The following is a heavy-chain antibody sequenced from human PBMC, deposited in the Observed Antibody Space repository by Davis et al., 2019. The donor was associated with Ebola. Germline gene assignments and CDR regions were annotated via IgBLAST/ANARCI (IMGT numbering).Heavy chain of an antibody. J-gene: IGHJ4*02. CDR3: ARQGGGSGRLTSFDY. D-gene: IGHD1-26*01. Sequence: GESLKISCKGSGYYFTSYWISWVRQMPGRGLEWMGRIDPSDSKTDYSPSFQGQVTLSADKSFATAYLQWRSLKASDTAMYYCARQGGGSGRLTSFDYWGRGTLVTVSS. V-gene: IGHV5-10-1*04. CDR1: GYYFTSYW. CDR2: IDPSDSKT.